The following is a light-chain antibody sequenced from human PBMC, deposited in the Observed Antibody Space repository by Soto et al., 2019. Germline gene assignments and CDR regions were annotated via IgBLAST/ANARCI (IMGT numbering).Light chain of an antibody. CDR1: QSVSSSY. Sequence: EIVLTQSPGTLCLSPGERATLSCRASQSVSSSYLAWYQQKPGQAPRVLIYGASSRATGIPDRFSGSGSGTDFTLTISRLEPEDFAVYYCQQYGRSPLTFGPGTKVDIK. V-gene: IGKV3-20*01. CDR2: GAS. CDR3: QQYGRSPLT. J-gene: IGKJ3*01.